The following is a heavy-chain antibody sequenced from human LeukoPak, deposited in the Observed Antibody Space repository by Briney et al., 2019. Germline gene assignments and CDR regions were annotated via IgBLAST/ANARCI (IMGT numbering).Heavy chain of an antibody. D-gene: IGHD3-9*01. J-gene: IGHJ4*02. CDR2: IYTSGST. CDR3: ARADILTGYYLDY. CDR1: GGPISSYY. Sequence: SETLSLTCTVSGGPISSYYWSWIRQPPGKGLEWIGYIYTSGSTNYNPSLKSRVTISVDTSKNQFSLKLSSVTAADTAVYYCARADILTGYYLDYWGQGTLVTVSS. V-gene: IGHV4-4*09.